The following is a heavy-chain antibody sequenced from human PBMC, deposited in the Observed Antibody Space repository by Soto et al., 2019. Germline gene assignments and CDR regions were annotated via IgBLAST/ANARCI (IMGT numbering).Heavy chain of an antibody. CDR3: ARIITIFGVETQDELDF. CDR1: GLSLSRYS. J-gene: IGHJ4*02. V-gene: IGHV3-30-3*02. CDR2: IPDGGDNE. Sequence: VHVVESGGGVVQPGTSARLSCAASGLSLSRYSLHWVRQAPGKGLEWVAMIPDGGDNEYYADSVKGRFTISRDSSKNTLFLEMNSLRPEDTALYYCARIITIFGVETQDELDFWGRGSLVTVSS. D-gene: IGHD3-3*01.